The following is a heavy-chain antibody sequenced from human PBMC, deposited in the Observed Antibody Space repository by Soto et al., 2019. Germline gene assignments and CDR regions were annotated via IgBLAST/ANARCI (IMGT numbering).Heavy chain of an antibody. CDR2: IYYNGNT. Sequence: PSETLSLTCTVSGGSISSYYWSWIRQPPGKGLEWIGYIYYNGNTNYNPSLKSRVTISVDTSKNQFSLKLSSVTAADTAVYYCATIVATTKDFYYYMDVWAKGTTVPVSS. D-gene: IGHD5-12*01. J-gene: IGHJ6*03. V-gene: IGHV4-59*08. CDR3: ATIVATTKDFYYYMDV. CDR1: GGSISSYY.